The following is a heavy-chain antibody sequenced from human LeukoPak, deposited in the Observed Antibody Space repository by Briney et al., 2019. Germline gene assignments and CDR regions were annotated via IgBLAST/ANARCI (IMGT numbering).Heavy chain of an antibody. CDR2: IYYSGST. J-gene: IGHJ6*03. CDR1: GGSISSYY. Sequence: SETLSLTCTVSGGSISSYYWGWIRQPPGKGLEWIGYIYYSGSTNYNPSLKSRVTISVDTSKNQFSLKLSSVTAADTAVYYCARDRGSRRSYYYYYMDVWGKGTTVTVSS. CDR3: ARDRGSRRSYYYYYMDV. V-gene: IGHV4-59*01. D-gene: IGHD3-10*01.